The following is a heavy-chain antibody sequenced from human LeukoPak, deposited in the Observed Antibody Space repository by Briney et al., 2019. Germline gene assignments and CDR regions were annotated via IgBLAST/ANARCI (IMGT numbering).Heavy chain of an antibody. CDR3: ARDKYCSNSYCPASWFDP. D-gene: IGHD2-15*01. Sequence: PGGSLRLSCAASGFTFSSYAMHWVRQAPGKGLEWVANVKQDGSEKHYVDSVKGRFTISRDNTENSLHLQMNSLRAEDTAVYYCARDKYCSNSYCPASWFDPWGQGTLVTVSS. CDR2: VKQDGSEK. J-gene: IGHJ5*02. V-gene: IGHV3-7*01. CDR1: GFTFSSYA.